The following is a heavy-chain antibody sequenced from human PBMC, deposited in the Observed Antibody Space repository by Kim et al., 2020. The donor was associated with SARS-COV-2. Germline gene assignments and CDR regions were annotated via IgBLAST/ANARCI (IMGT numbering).Heavy chain of an antibody. CDR1: GFTFSNYA. CDR3: VREGVRWLVQGTFDY. J-gene: IGHJ4*02. D-gene: IGHD6-19*01. CDR2: ISSDGNNK. V-gene: IGHV3-33*01. Sequence: GGSLRLSCTASGFTFSNYAMHWVRQAPGKGLEWVALISSDGNNKYYADSVKGRFTISRDTSKNTLYLQMSSLRAEDTAVYFCVREGVRWLVQGTFDYWGQGTLVTVSS.